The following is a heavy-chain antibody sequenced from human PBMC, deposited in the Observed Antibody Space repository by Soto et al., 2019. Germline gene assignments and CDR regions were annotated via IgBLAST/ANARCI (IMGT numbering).Heavy chain of an antibody. CDR1: GYKFSNLW. Sequence: GESLKISCKGSGYKFSNLWLGWVRQMPGRGLECIGVMYPGTSDIRYSPSFQGQVTISADNSISTAYLHWNSLKASDTALYYCATQRDFYYGMDVWGQGTTVTVSS. CDR2: MYPGTSDI. J-gene: IGHJ6*02. D-gene: IGHD6-25*01. V-gene: IGHV5-51*01. CDR3: ATQRDFYYGMDV.